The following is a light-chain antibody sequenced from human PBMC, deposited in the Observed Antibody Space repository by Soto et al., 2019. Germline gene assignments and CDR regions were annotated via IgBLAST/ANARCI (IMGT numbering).Light chain of an antibody. CDR2: AAS. J-gene: IGKJ2*01. CDR1: QTIGYY. V-gene: IGKV1-39*01. Sequence: IQLTQSPSSLSASVGDRVTITCRASQTIGYYLNWYQQKPGKAPKLLIYAASSLQSGVPSRFSGSESGTDFTLTISRLQPEDFATYYCQQSQNTLYTFGQGTKLAMK. CDR3: QQSQNTLYT.